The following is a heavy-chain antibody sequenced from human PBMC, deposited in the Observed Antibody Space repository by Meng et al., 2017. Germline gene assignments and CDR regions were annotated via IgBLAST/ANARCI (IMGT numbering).Heavy chain of an antibody. CDR1: GFTFRNYW. J-gene: IGHJ5*02. CDR2: IKPDGTMT. CDR3: ARSDWFDP. Sequence: EVELVASGGGLVQSGGSLRLSCTASGFTFRNYWMHWVRQAPGKGLVWVSRIKPDGTMTVYADSVKGRFTISRDNAKNTLYLQMNSLRSDDTAVYYCARSDWFDPWGQGTVVTVSS. V-gene: IGHV3-74*01.